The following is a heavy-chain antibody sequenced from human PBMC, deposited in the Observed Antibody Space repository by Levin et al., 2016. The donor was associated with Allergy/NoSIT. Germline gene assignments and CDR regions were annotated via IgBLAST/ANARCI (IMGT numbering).Heavy chain of an antibody. Sequence: WIRQPPGKGLEWVSGISGSGGYTYYADSVKGRFTISRDNSKNTLYLQMNSLRAEDTAVYYCAKGNILTGYLFDYWGQGTLVTVSS. CDR2: ISGSGGYT. V-gene: IGHV3-23*01. J-gene: IGHJ4*02. CDR3: AKGNILTGYLFDY. D-gene: IGHD3-9*01.